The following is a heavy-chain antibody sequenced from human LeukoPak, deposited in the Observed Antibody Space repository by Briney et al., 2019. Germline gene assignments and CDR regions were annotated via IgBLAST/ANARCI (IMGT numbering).Heavy chain of an antibody. CDR3: ARVLSGTTALDY. Sequence: GASVKVSCKASGYTFTSYGISWVRQAPGQGLEWMGWISVYNVNTNYAQKFQGRVTMTTDTSTSTAYMELRSLRSDDTAVYYCARVLSGTTALDYCGQGTLVTVSS. CDR2: ISVYNVNT. V-gene: IGHV1-18*01. D-gene: IGHD1-20*01. CDR1: GYTFTSYG. J-gene: IGHJ4*02.